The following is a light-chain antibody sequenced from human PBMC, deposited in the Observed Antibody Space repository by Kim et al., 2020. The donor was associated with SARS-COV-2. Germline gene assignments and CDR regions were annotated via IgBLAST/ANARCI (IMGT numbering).Light chain of an antibody. J-gene: IGLJ1*01. CDR2: KDT. V-gene: IGLV3-1*01. CDR1: NLGNKY. CDR3: QAWDINTGV. Sequence: LSAGQTATITLPEANLGNKYPSWYLQRPGQSPVLVIYKDTKRPSGISERFSGSNSGNTATLTISGAQALDEADYYCQAWDINTGVFGTGTKVTVL.